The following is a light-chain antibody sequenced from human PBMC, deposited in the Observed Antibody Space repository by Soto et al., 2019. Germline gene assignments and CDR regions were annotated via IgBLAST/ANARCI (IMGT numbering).Light chain of an antibody. CDR1: HDISNF. Sequence: DIQMTQSPSSLSASVGDRVTITCQASHDISNFLNWYQQKPGKPPKLLIYDASILETGVPSRFSGSGSGTTFAFTISGLQPEDIATYYCQQYRSSSTFGQGTRVELK. J-gene: IGKJ1*01. CDR3: QQYRSSST. V-gene: IGKV1-33*01. CDR2: DAS.